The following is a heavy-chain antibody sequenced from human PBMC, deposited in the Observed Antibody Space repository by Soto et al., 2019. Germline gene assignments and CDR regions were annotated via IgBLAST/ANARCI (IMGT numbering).Heavy chain of an antibody. CDR1: GFTFSSYG. J-gene: IGHJ6*02. CDR2: ISYDGSNK. D-gene: IGHD3-10*01. Sequence: GGSLRLSCAASGFTFSSYGMHWVRQAPGKGLEWVAVISYDGSNKYYADSVKGRFTISRDNSKNTLYLQMNSLRAEDTAVYYCAKEGITMVRGVIFNYYYGMDVWGQGTTVTVSS. V-gene: IGHV3-30*18. CDR3: AKEGITMVRGVIFNYYYGMDV.